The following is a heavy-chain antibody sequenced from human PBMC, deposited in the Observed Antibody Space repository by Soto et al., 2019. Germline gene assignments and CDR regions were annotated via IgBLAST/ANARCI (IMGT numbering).Heavy chain of an antibody. CDR1: GFTFSSYW. CDR2: IKQDGSEK. J-gene: IGHJ6*02. CDR3: AKAGAVAGNYYYYYGMDV. Sequence: AGGSLKLSCAASGFTFSSYWMSWVRQAPGKGLEWVANIKQDGSEKYYVDYVKGRFTISRDNAKNSLYLQMNSLRDEDTAIYYCAKAGAVAGNYYYYYGMDVWGQGTTVTVSS. D-gene: IGHD6-19*01. V-gene: IGHV3-7*02.